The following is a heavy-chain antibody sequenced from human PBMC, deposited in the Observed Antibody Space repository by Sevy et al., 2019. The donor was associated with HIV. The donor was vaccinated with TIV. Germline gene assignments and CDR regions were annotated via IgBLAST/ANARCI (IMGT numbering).Heavy chain of an antibody. V-gene: IGHV1-2*02. Sequence: AAVKVACKASGYIFTDYYIHWLRQAPGQGLEWMAWFISDSGVTNYAQRFQGEVTVTMDTSLCTAYLELSRLKSNDTAIYYCARLTASPTSDLYSMDVWGQGTRVTVSS. CDR2: FISDSGVT. CDR1: GYIFTDYY. J-gene: IGHJ6*01. CDR3: ARLTASPTSDLYSMDV. D-gene: IGHD2-21*02.